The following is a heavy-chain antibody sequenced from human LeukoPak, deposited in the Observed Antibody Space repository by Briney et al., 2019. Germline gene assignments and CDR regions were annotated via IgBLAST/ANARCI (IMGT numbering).Heavy chain of an antibody. D-gene: IGHD1-26*01. J-gene: IGHJ3*02. CDR3: VRGIAGDPVAFDI. Sequence: EASVKVSCKSSGCTFSDFYMHWVRQAPGQGLEWMGQINPSGSSTTYAQKFQGRVTVTRDTSTSAVYVELSSLRSEDTALYYCVRGIAGDPVAFDIWGHGTMVTDSS. CDR2: INPSGSST. V-gene: IGHV1-46*01. CDR1: GCTFSDFY.